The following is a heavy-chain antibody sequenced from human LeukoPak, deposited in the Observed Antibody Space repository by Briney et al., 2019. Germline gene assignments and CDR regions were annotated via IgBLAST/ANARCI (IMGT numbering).Heavy chain of an antibody. V-gene: IGHV4-59*01. Sequence: SEALSLTCTVSGGSISSYYWSWIRQPPGKGLEWIGYIYYSGSTNYNPSLKSRVTISVDTSKNQFSLKLSSVTAADTAVYYCARGHYDFWSGYYTGYFDYWGQGTLVTVSS. CDR2: IYYSGST. D-gene: IGHD3-3*01. CDR1: GGSISSYY. CDR3: ARGHYDFWSGYYTGYFDY. J-gene: IGHJ4*02.